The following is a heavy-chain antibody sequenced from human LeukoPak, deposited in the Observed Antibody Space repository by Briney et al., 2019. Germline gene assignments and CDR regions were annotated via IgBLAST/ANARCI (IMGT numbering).Heavy chain of an antibody. CDR2: SGAYNGRT. D-gene: IGHD3-10*01. Sequence: ASVNLSFNASGYTFTIYGISWRRMAPGQGHGRKGWSGAYNGRTNYAQKPLVRGTITTDTSTSTAYMELRSLNSDDTAATYCVRRGHRDAFDIWGQGTKV. CDR3: VRRGHRDAFDI. V-gene: IGHV1-18*01. J-gene: IGHJ3*02. CDR1: GYTFTIYG.